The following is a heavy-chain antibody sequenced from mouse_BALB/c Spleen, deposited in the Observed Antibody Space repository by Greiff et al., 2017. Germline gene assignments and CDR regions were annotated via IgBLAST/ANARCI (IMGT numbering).Heavy chain of an antibody. CDR2: ISSGGST. V-gene: IGHV5-6-5*01. CDR3: ARAQYYYGSKGYAMDY. CDR1: GFTFSSYA. J-gene: IGHJ4*01. Sequence: EVQLVESGGGLVKPGGSLKLSCAASGFTFSSYAMSWVRQTPEKRLEWVASISSGGSTYYPDSVKGRFTISRDNARNILYLQMSSLRSEDTAMYYCARAQYYYGSKGYAMDYWGQGTSVTVSS. D-gene: IGHD1-1*01.